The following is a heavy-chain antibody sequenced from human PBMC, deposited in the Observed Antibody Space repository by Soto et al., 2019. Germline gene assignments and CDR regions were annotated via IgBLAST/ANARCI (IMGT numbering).Heavy chain of an antibody. D-gene: IGHD2-2*01. V-gene: IGHV1-69*13. CDR1: GGTFSSYA. Sequence: SVKVSCKASGGTFSSYAISWVRQAPGQGLEWMGGIIPIFGTANYAQKFQGRVTITADESTSTAYMELSSLRSEDTAVYYCARESPDYCSSTSCYLFVYWGQGTLVTVSS. CDR2: IIPIFGTA. J-gene: IGHJ4*02. CDR3: ARESPDYCSSTSCYLFVY.